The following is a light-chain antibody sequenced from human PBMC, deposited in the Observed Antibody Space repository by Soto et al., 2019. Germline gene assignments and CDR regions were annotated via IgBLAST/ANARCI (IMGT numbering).Light chain of an antibody. CDR3: LHDYNYPRT. V-gene: IGKV1-6*01. CDR1: QDISND. Sequence: AIQMTQSPSSLSASVGDRVTITCRASQDISNDLGCYQQKPGKAPKLLIYAASTLHSGVPSRFSGSGSGTDFTLTISSLQPEDFATYYCLHDYNYPRTFGQGTKVEIK. J-gene: IGKJ1*01. CDR2: AAS.